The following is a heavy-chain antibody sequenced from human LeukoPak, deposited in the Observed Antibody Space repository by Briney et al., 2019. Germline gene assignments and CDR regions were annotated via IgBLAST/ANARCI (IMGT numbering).Heavy chain of an antibody. D-gene: IGHD5-12*01. CDR3: ASGGYSGYDTPPFDY. V-gene: IGHV4-59*01. Sequence: PSETLSLTCTVSGGSISSYYWSWIRQPPGKELEWIGYIYYSGSTNYNPSLKSRVTISVDTSKNQFSLRLSSVTAADTAVYYCASGGYSGYDTPPFDYWGQGTLVTVSS. CDR1: GGSISSYY. CDR2: IYYSGST. J-gene: IGHJ4*02.